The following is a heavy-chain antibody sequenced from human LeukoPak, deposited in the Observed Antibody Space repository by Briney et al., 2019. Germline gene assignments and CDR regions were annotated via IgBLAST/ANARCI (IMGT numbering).Heavy chain of an antibody. CDR2: ISYDGSNK. CDR3: ARVPVPAAIYNWFDP. D-gene: IGHD2-2*01. J-gene: IGHJ5*02. Sequence: GRSLRLSCAASGFTFSSYAMHWVRQAPGKGLEWVAVISYDGSNKYYADSVKGRFTISRDNSKNTLYLQMNSLRAEDTAVYYCARVPVPAAIYNWFDPWGQGTLVTASS. V-gene: IGHV3-30-3*01. CDR1: GFTFSSYA.